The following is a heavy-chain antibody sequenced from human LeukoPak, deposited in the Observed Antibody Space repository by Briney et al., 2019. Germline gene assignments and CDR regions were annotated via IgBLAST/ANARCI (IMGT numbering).Heavy chain of an antibody. CDR3: ATDPTEANWFDP. Sequence: GGSLRLSCAASGFTFSSYGMHWVRQAPGKGLEWVAFIRYDGSNKYYADSVKGRFTISRDNSKNTLYLQMNSLRAEDTAVYYCATDPTEANWFDPWGQGTLVTVSS. V-gene: IGHV3-30*02. J-gene: IGHJ5*02. D-gene: IGHD4-17*01. CDR2: IRYDGSNK. CDR1: GFTFSSYG.